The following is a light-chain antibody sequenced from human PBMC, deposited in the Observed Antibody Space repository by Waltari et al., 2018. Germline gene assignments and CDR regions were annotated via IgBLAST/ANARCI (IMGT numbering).Light chain of an antibody. J-gene: IGLJ3*02. Sequence: QSALTQLASVSGSHGQSITISCSGTNNLVSWYHKFPGKVPKLVIYATTERPPGVSNRFSGSKSGDTASLTISGLQPGDEADYYCCSYEPFNRVFGGGTKLTVL. V-gene: IGLV2-23*01. CDR1: NNL. CDR3: CSYEPFNRV. CDR2: ATT.